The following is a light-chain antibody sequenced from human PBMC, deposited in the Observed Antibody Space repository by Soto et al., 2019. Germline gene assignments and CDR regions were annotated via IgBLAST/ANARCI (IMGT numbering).Light chain of an antibody. J-gene: IGKJ4*02. CDR2: AAS. V-gene: IGKV1-9*01. CDR1: QGISSY. CDR3: QQLNSYLRT. Sequence: DLPLTQSPSFLSASVGDRVTITCRASQGISSYLAWYQQKPGKAPKLLIYAASTLQSGVPSRFSGSGSGTEFTLTISSLQPEDFATYYCQQLNSYLRTFGGGTKVEIK.